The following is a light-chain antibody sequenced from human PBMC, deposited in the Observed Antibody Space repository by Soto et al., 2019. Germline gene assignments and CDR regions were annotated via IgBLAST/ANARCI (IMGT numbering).Light chain of an antibody. V-gene: IGLV1-47*01. CDR2: RNN. CDR3: ATWDDSRSGRV. J-gene: IGLJ3*02. CDR1: SSNIGSNS. Sequence: QSVLTQPPSASGTPGQRVTISCSGSSSNIGSNSVHWYQQLPGTAPKLLIYRNNQRPSGVPDRFSGSKSGTSASLAISGLRAEDEADYYCATWDDSRSGRVFGGGTKLTVL.